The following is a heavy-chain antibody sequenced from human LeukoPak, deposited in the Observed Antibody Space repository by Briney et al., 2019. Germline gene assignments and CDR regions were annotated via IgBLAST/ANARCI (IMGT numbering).Heavy chain of an antibody. CDR3: ARAAHLNTYYYGSGRLDY. CDR1: GFTFSSYW. J-gene: IGHJ4*02. D-gene: IGHD3-10*01. Sequence: PGGSLRLTCAVSGFTFSSYWMSWVRQPPGKGLEWIGEIYHSGSTNYNPSLKSRVTISVDKSKNQFSLKLSSVTAADTAVYYCARAAHLNTYYYGSGRLDYWGQGTLVTVSS. CDR2: IYHSGST. V-gene: IGHV4-4*02.